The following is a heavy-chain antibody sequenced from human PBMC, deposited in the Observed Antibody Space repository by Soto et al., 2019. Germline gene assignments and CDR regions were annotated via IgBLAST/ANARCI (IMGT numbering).Heavy chain of an antibody. J-gene: IGHJ3*02. CDR3: ASPARNYDFWSGYSFDI. CDR1: GYRFASYE. Sequence: ASVKVSCKASGYRFASYEISWVRQATGQGLEWMGWMNPNSGNTGYAQKFQGRVTMTRNTSISTAYMELSSLRSEDTAVYYCASPARNYDFWSGYSFDIWGQGTMVTVSS. D-gene: IGHD3-3*01. CDR2: MNPNSGNT. V-gene: IGHV1-8*01.